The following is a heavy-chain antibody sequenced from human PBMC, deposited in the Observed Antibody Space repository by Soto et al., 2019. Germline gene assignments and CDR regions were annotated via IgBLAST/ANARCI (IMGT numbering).Heavy chain of an antibody. CDR2: IYYSGST. J-gene: IGHJ6*02. CDR1: GGSISSGGYY. Sequence: PSETLSLTCTVSGGSISSGGYYWSWIRQHPGKGLEWIGYIYYSGSTYYNPSLKSRVTISVDTSKNQFSLKLSSVTAADTAVYYCARDDSGEYGMDVWGQGTTVTVS. D-gene: IGHD3-10*01. V-gene: IGHV4-31*03. CDR3: ARDDSGEYGMDV.